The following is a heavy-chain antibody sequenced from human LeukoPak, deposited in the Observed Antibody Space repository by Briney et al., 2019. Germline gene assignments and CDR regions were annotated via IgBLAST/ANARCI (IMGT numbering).Heavy chain of an antibody. D-gene: IGHD3-22*01. Sequence: SETLSLTCTVSGGSISSYYWSWIRQPAGKGLEWIGEINHSGSTNYNPSLKSRVTISVDTSKNQFSLKLSSVTAADTAVYYCARVGSSGYIADYWGQGTLVTVSS. J-gene: IGHJ4*02. CDR1: GGSISSYY. CDR3: ARVGSSGYIADY. V-gene: IGHV4-34*01. CDR2: INHSGST.